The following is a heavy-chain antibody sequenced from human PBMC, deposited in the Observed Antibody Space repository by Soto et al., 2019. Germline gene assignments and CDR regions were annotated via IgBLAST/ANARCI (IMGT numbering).Heavy chain of an antibody. CDR2: IYYSGST. V-gene: IGHV4-39*01. Sequence: SETLSLTCTVSGGSISSSSYYWGWIRQPPGKGLEWIGSIYYSGSTYYNPSLKSRVTISVDTSKNQFSLKLSSVTAADTAVYYCARHGYIAARLLGVDYWGQGTLVTVSS. CDR3: ARHGYIAARLLGVDY. CDR1: GGSISSSSYY. J-gene: IGHJ4*02. D-gene: IGHD6-6*01.